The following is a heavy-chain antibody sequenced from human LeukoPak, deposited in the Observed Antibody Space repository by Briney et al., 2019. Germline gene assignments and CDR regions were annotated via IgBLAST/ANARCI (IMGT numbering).Heavy chain of an antibody. CDR1: GYTFTSYT. V-gene: IGHV7-4-1*02. J-gene: IGHJ4*02. CDR2: INTNTGNP. Sequence: EASVKVSCKASGYTFTSYTLNWVRQAPGQGLEWMGWINTNTGNPTYAQGFTGRFVFSLDTSLSTAYLQISSLKTEDTAVYFCARGNRAVGVDSWGQGTLVTVSS. CDR3: ARGNRAVGVDS. D-gene: IGHD6-19*01.